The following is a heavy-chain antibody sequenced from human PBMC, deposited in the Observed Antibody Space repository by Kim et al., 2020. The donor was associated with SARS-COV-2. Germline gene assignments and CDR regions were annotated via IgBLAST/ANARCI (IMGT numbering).Heavy chain of an antibody. CDR3: ARVVWEVPYYYYYYMDV. V-gene: IGHV3-21*01. D-gene: IGHD1-26*01. Sequence: VKGRFTISRDNAKNSLYLQMNSLRAEDTAVYYCARVVWEVPYYYYYYMDVWGKGTTVTVSS. J-gene: IGHJ6*03.